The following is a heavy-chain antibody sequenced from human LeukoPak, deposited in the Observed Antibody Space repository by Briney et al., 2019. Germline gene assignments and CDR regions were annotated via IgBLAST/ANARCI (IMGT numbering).Heavy chain of an antibody. D-gene: IGHD3-22*01. J-gene: IGHJ1*01. CDR3: ARDSSGYQH. Sequence: SETLSLTCSVSGDSISYFYWSWIRQAAGKGLEWIGRTSSSGNTDYNASLKSRVTMSVDTSKNQLSLKVISVTAADTAVYYCARDSSGYQHWGQGTLVTVSS. CDR1: GDSISYFY. V-gene: IGHV4-4*07. CDR2: TSSSGNT.